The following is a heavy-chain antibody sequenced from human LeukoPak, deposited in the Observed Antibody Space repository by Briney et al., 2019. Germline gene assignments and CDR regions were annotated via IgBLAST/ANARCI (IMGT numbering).Heavy chain of an antibody. CDR1: GFTFSSYS. CDR3: AGGCSSTSCYEG. CDR2: ISSSSSYI. D-gene: IGHD2-2*01. V-gene: IGHV3-21*01. Sequence: GGSLRLSCAASGFTFSSYSMNWVRQAPGKGLEWVSSISSSSSYIYYADTVKGRFTISRDNAKNSLYLQMNSLRAEDTAVYYCAGGCSSTSCYEGWGQGTLVTVSS. J-gene: IGHJ4*02.